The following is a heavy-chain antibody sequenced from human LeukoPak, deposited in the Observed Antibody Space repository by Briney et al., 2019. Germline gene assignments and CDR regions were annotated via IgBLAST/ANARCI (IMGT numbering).Heavy chain of an antibody. Sequence: GGSLRLSCAASGFTFSSYGMSWVRQAPGKGLEWVSAISGSGRSTYYADSVKGRFTISRGNSKNTLYLQMNSLRAEDTAVYYCARVKIVGATFGGRGDDAFDIWGQGTTVTVSS. D-gene: IGHD1-26*01. CDR2: ISGSGRST. CDR3: ARVKIVGATFGGRGDDAFDI. V-gene: IGHV3-23*01. J-gene: IGHJ3*02. CDR1: GFTFSSYG.